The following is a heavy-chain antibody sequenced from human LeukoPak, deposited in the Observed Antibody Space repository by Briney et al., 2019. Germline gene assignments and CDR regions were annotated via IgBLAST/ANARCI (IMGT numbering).Heavy chain of an antibody. CDR2: IYTSGST. V-gene: IGHV4-61*02. CDR1: GGSLSIGSYY. D-gene: IGHD3-10*01. CDR3: ARDRAGGWFDP. Sequence: PSETLSLTCTVSGGSLSIGSYYWSWIRQPAARGLEWIGRIYTSGSTNYNPSLKSRVTISVDTSKNQFSLKLSSVTAADTAVYYCARDRAGGWFDPWGQGTLVTVST. J-gene: IGHJ5*02.